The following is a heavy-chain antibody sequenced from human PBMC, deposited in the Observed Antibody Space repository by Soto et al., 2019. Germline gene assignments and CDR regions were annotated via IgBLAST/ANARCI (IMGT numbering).Heavy chain of an antibody. CDR3: ASKAYQLQSPYFDY. V-gene: IGHV4-4*02. CDR1: GCSMSSSNW. D-gene: IGHD2-2*01. J-gene: IGHJ4*02. Sequence: SETLAVTCPVSGCSMSSSNWWSWVRQPPGKGLEWIGEIYHSGSTNYNPSLKSRVTISVDKSKNQFSLKLSSVTAADTAVYYCASKAYQLQSPYFDYWGQGTLVTVSS. CDR2: IYHSGST.